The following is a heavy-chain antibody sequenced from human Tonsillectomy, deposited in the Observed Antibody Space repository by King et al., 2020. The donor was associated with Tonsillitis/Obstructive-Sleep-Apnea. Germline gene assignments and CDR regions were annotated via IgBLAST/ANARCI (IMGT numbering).Heavy chain of an antibody. CDR2: IYDSGMT. J-gene: IGHJ4*02. Sequence: VQLQESGPGLVKPSETLSLTCSFSCGSDRSFHYCWNLIRHPPWKGLEWLGHIYDSGMTHYNPSLKSRVNLTIDKSRNHFSLKLTSMTAADTAIYYCPRAGRRDGYNGIDYWGQGSLVTVSS. D-gene: IGHD5-24*01. V-gene: IGHV4-61*03. CDR3: PRAGRRDGYNGIDY. CDR1: CGSDRSFHYC.